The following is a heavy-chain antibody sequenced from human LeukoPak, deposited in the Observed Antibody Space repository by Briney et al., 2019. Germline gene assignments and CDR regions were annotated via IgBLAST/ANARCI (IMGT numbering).Heavy chain of an antibody. CDR1: GFTLSSYW. D-gene: IGHD3-22*01. V-gene: IGHV3-74*01. J-gene: IGHJ1*01. CDR3: ARAPSEIGGYYPEYFRH. CDR2: IKSDGRT. Sequence: GGSLRLSCAASGFTLSSYWMHWVRQAPGKGLVWVSRIKSDGRTNYADSVKGRFTISRDNAKNTVSLQMNSLRAEDTGVYYCARAPSEIGGYYPEYFRHWGQGTLAIVSS.